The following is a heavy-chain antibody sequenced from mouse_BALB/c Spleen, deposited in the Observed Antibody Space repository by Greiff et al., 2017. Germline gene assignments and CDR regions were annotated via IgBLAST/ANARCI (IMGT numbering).Heavy chain of an antibody. CDR1: GFTLTSYG. CDR3: AKRGDAMDY. CDR2: IWADGST. D-gene: IGHD3-3*01. V-gene: IGHV2-3*01. J-gene: IGHJ4*01. Sequence: QVQLKESGPGLVAPSQRLSITCTASGFTLTSYGVSWVRQPPGKGLEWLGVIWADGSTNDHSALITRLSISKDNSKSQVFLKLNSLQTDDTATYYCAKRGDAMDYWGQGTTLTVSS.